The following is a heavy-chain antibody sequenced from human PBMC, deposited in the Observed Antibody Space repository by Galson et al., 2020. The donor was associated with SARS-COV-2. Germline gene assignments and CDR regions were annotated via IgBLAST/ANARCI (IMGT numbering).Heavy chain of an antibody. Sequence: GGSLRLSCAASGFTFGSSAMHWVRQAPGKGLEWLAIISYDGTTKYNSESVKGRFTISRDISKNTLYLQMNSLRPEDTAVYYCARETDDHTSSWFDSWAREPWSPSPQ. D-gene: IGHD6-13*01. CDR2: ISYDGTTK. CDR1: GFTFGSSA. V-gene: IGHV3-30*04. J-gene: IGHJ5*01. CDR3: ARETDDHTSSWFDS.